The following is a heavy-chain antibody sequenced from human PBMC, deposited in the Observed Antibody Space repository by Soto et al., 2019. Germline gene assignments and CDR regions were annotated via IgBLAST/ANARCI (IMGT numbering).Heavy chain of an antibody. Sequence: QTTLKESGPTLVKATQSLTLTCTFSGFSLSTSGGGVGGIRQPPGKALEWLAVIYGDDDKSYSPCLKSRLPVTKDTAKNQVALTMTHMDPVATATYFCAHTKVINWLGPPLAFWGQGTLVTVSS. D-gene: IGHD1-1*01. CDR3: AHTKVINWLGPPLAF. J-gene: IGHJ4*02. V-gene: IGHV2-5*02. CDR2: IYGDDDK. CDR1: GFSLSTSGGG.